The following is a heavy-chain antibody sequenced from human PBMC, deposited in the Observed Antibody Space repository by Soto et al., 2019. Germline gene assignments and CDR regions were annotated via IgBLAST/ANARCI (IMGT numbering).Heavy chain of an antibody. CDR2: ISYDGSNK. CDR1: GFPFSSYA. CDR3: ARDCTYDFWSGYYSYYYYYGMDV. J-gene: IGHJ6*02. V-gene: IGHV3-30-3*01. Sequence: GGSLRLSCAASGFPFSSYAMHWVRQAPGKGLEWVAVISYDGSNKYYADSVKGRFTISRDNSKNTLYLQMNSLRAEDTAVYYCARDCTYDFWSGYYSYYYYYGMDVWGQGTTVTVSS. D-gene: IGHD3-3*01.